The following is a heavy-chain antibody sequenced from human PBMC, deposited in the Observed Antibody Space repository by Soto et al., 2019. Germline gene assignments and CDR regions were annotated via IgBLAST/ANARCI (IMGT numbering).Heavy chain of an antibody. V-gene: IGHV4-39*01. D-gene: IGHD2-15*01. CDR1: GGSIANNNYF. CDR3: AKVVVGATSHSDFDS. J-gene: IGHJ4*02. Sequence: SETLSLTCTVSGGSIANNNYFWGWVRQPPGKGLEWIGSAAYSGGTYKNPSLKSRVTVSVDTSKNQFSLKLTSVTAADAAVYYCAKVVVGATSHSDFDSWGQGTLVTVSS. CDR2: AAYSGGT.